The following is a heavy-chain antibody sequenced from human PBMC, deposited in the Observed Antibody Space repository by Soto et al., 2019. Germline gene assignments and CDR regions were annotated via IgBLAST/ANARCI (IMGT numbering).Heavy chain of an antibody. CDR1: GGSFSVYY. J-gene: IGHJ6*02. CDR3: ARGVVTYYDFWSGYYYYYYGMDV. D-gene: IGHD3-3*01. CDR2: INHSGST. Sequence: PSETLSLTCAVYGGSFSVYYWSWIRRPPGKGLEWIGEINHSGSTNYNPSLKSRVTISVDTSKNQFSLKLSSVTAADTAVYYCARGVVTYYDFWSGYYYYYYGMDVWGQGTTVPVSS. V-gene: IGHV4-34*01.